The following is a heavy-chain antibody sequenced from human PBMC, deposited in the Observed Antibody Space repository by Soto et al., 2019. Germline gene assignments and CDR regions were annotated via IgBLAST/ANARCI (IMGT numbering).Heavy chain of an antibody. J-gene: IGHJ6*03. Sequence: PSETLSLTCTVSGGSISSSSYYWGWIRQPPGKGLEWIGSIYYSGSTYYNPSLKSRVTISVDTSKNQFSLKLSSVTAADTAVYYCATPSIAAAGSVDYYYYYMDVWGKGTTVIVSS. CDR3: ATPSIAAAGSVDYYYYYMDV. CDR2: IYYSGST. V-gene: IGHV4-39*01. CDR1: GGSISSSSYY. D-gene: IGHD6-13*01.